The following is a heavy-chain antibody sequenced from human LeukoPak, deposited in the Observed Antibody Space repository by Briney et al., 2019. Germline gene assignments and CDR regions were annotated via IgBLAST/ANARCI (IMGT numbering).Heavy chain of an antibody. Sequence: SETLCLTCTVSGGSISSYYWSWIRQPAGKGLEWIGRIYSSGSTNYNPSLESRVTLSVDTSKNQFSLKLSSVTAADTAVYYCARDSGRYNWFDPWGQGTLVTVSS. J-gene: IGHJ5*02. CDR2: IYSSGST. CDR3: ARDSGRYNWFDP. CDR1: GGSISSYY. V-gene: IGHV4-4*07.